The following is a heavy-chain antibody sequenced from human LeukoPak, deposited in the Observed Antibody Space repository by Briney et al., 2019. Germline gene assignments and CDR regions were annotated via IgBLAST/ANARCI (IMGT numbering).Heavy chain of an antibody. D-gene: IGHD3-9*01. J-gene: IGHJ5*02. V-gene: IGHV4-30-4*01. Sequence: SETLSLTCTVSGGSISSGDYYWSWIRQPPGKGLEWIGYIYHSGSTSYNPPLKSRLTLSADTSKNQFSLKLSSVTAADTAVYYCARTYYDILTGSGNWFDPWGQGTLVTVSS. CDR2: IYHSGST. CDR3: ARTYYDILTGSGNWFDP. CDR1: GGSISSGDYY.